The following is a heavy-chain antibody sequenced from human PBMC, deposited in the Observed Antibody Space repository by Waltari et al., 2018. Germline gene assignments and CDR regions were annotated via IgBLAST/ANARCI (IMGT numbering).Heavy chain of an antibody. Sequence: QVQLQESGPGLVKPSETLSLPCTVSGGSISSYYWSWIRQPPRKGLEWIGRIYTSGSTNYNPSLKSRVTMSVDTSKNQFSLKLSSVTAADTAVYYCARAVAYYDFWSGYVGAFDIWGQGTMVTVSS. CDR1: GGSISSYY. D-gene: IGHD3-3*01. CDR3: ARAVAYYDFWSGYVGAFDI. CDR2: IYTSGST. V-gene: IGHV4-4*07. J-gene: IGHJ3*02.